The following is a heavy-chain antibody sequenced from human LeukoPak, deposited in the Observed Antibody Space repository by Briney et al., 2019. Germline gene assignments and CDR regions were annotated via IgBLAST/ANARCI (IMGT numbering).Heavy chain of an antibody. CDR2: IYYSGST. D-gene: IGHD2-2*01. CDR1: GGSISSYY. CDR3: AGGSSYPNWFDP. J-gene: IGHJ5*02. V-gene: IGHV4-59*01. Sequence: SETLSLTCTVSGGSISSYYWSWIRQPPGKGLEWIGYIYYSGSTNYNPSLKSRVTISVDTSKNQFSLKLSSVTAADTAVYYCAGGSSYPNWFDPWGQGTLVTVSS.